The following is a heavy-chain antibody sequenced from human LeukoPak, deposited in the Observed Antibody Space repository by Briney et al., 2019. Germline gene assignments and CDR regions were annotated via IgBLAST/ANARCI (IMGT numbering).Heavy chain of an antibody. V-gene: IGHV3-23*01. CDR2: ISDSGDYT. CDR1: GFTFSSYA. D-gene: IGHD2-8*01. Sequence: GGSLRLSCAASGFTFSSYAMSWVRQVPGQGLEWVSVISDSGDYTSYADSVRGRFTISRDNSRNTLYLQMISLRPEDTAVYYCAKDTSIGKYCTNGVCSPFDYWGQGTLVTVSS. J-gene: IGHJ4*02. CDR3: AKDTSIGKYCTNGVCSPFDY.